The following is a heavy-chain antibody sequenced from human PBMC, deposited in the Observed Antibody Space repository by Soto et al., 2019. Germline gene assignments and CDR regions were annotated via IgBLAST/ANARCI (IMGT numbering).Heavy chain of an antibody. CDR2: ISGPGGST. CDR3: ARDERIAVAGTDN. J-gene: IGHJ4*02. D-gene: IGHD6-19*01. Sequence: EVQLLESGGGLVQPGGSLRLSCAASGFTFSNYAMTWVRRAAGKGLEWVSSISGPGGSTYYADSVQGRFTISRDNSKNTLFLQMNTLRAEDTALYYCARDERIAVAGTDNWGQGILVTVTS. V-gene: IGHV3-23*01. CDR1: GFTFSNYA.